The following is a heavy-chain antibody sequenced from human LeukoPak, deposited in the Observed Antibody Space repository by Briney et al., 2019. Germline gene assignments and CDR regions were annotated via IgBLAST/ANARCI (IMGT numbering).Heavy chain of an antibody. CDR3: ARGGFWSGYFDY. J-gene: IGHJ4*02. D-gene: IGHD3-3*01. Sequence: PSETLSLTCTVSDGSISSSYWSWIRQPAGKGLEWIGRIYTSGSTNYNPSLKSRVTMSVDTSKNQFSLKLNSVTAADTAVYFCARGGFWSGYFDYWGQGALVTVSS. V-gene: IGHV4-4*07. CDR1: DGSISSSY. CDR2: IYTSGST.